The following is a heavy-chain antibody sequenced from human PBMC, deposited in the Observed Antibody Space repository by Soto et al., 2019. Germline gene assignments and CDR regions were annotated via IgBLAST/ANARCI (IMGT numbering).Heavy chain of an antibody. V-gene: IGHV4-59*01. CDR3: ARVEQVVDYGMDV. D-gene: IGHD6-6*01. Sequence: SETLSLTCTVSGGSISSYYWSWIRQPPGKGLEWIGYIYYSGSTNYNPSLKSRVTISVDTSKNQFSLKLSSVTAADTAVYYCARVEQVVDYGMDVWGQGTTVTVSS. J-gene: IGHJ6*02. CDR2: IYYSGST. CDR1: GGSISSYY.